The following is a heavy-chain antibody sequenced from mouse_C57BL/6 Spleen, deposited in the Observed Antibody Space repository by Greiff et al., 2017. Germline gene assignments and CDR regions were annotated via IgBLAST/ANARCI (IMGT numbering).Heavy chain of an antibody. CDR3: SRSSSNSAYLYFGG. J-gene: IGHJ1*03. D-gene: IGHD2-5*01. CDR1: GYAFTNYL. Sequence: QVQLKQSGAELVRPGTSVKVSCKASGYAFTNYLMEWVKQRPGQGLEWIGVINPGSGGTNYNEKFKGKATLTADKSSSTAYMQLSSLTSEDSAVCFCSRSSSNSAYLYFGGWGTGATVTVS. V-gene: IGHV1-54*01. CDR2: INPGSGGT.